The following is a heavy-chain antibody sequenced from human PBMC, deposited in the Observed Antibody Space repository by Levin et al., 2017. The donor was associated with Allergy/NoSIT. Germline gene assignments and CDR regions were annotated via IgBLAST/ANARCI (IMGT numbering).Heavy chain of an antibody. Sequence: PGGSLRLSCPTSGFGFTDAWMSWVRQAPGKGLEWVARIKSKTDGGTTDYAAPVKDRCTISRDDSKTTLYLQLNSLKTEDTAVYYCATEHYGSYNFWGQGTLVTVSS. J-gene: IGHJ4*02. CDR1: GFGFTDAW. V-gene: IGHV3-15*01. CDR3: ATEHYGSYNF. CDR2: IKSKTDGGTT. D-gene: IGHD1-26*01.